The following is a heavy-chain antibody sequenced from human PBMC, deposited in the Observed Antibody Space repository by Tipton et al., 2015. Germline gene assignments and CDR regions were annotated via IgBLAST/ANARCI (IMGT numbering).Heavy chain of an antibody. CDR3: TRDLDWSLFDY. J-gene: IGHJ4*02. CDR1: GFTFSSYA. CDR2: IWFDGSEA. V-gene: IGHV3-33*01. D-gene: IGHD3-9*01. Sequence: RSLRLSCAASGFTFSSYAMHWVRQAPGKGLEWVAFIWFDGSEAHYADSVKGRFTTSRDNAKNTLYLQVFSLRAEDTAVYYCTRDLDWSLFDYWGQGALVTVSS.